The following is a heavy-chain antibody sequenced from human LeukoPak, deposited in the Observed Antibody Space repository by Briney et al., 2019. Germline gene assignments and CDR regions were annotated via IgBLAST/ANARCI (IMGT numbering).Heavy chain of an antibody. CDR3: STRQWLAPPPDS. CDR1: GFTFSKYW. CDR2: INTDGSVT. V-gene: IGHV3-74*01. J-gene: IGHJ4*02. Sequence: GSLRLSCASSGFTFSKYWMLWVRQAPGKGPESVSRINTDGSVTTYADSVTGRFTGSRDNADNTMILQMQRVRDEDTAVNYCSTRQWLAPPPDSWGQGTPVTVSS. D-gene: IGHD6-19*01.